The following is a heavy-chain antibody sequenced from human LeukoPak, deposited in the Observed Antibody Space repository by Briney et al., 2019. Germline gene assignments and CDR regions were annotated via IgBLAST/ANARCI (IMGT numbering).Heavy chain of an antibody. D-gene: IGHD5-24*01. Sequence: ASVKVSCKASGYTFTSYYMHWVRQAPGQGLEWMGIINPSGGSTSYAQKFQGRVTMTRDMSTSTVYMELSSLRSEDTAVYYCARNLQSDAFDIWGQGTMVTVSS. CDR2: INPSGGST. CDR1: GYTFTSYY. V-gene: IGHV1-46*01. CDR3: ARNLQSDAFDI. J-gene: IGHJ3*02.